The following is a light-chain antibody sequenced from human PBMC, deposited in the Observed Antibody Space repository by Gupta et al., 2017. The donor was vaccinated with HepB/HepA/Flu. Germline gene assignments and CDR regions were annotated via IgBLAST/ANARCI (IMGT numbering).Light chain of an antibody. Sequence: DIQMTQSPSTLSASAGDRVTITCRASQSIRNWLAWYQQKPGKAPKLLIYEASSLESGVPSRFSGSGSGTEFTLTISSLQPDDFATYYCQHDDGYSWTFGQGTKVEIK. CDR2: EAS. V-gene: IGKV1-5*03. CDR3: QHDDGYSWT. CDR1: QSIRNW. J-gene: IGKJ1*01.